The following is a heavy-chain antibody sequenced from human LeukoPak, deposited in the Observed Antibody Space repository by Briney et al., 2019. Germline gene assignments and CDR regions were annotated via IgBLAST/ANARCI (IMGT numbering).Heavy chain of an antibody. Sequence: SETLSLTCTVSGASISSYYWSWIRQPPGKGLEWTGYIYYSGSTNYNPSLKGRVTISVVTSKNQFSLKLSFVTAADTAVYYCARGANWNLGAFDIWGQGTMVTVSS. V-gene: IGHV4-59*01. CDR2: IYYSGST. J-gene: IGHJ3*02. D-gene: IGHD1-7*01. CDR3: ARGANWNLGAFDI. CDR1: GASISSYY.